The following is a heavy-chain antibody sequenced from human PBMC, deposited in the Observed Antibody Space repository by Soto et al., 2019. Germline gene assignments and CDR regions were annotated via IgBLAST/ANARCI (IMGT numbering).Heavy chain of an antibody. V-gene: IGHV3-53*04. CDR2: IYSGGST. D-gene: IGHD2-2*01. Sequence: GGSLRLSCAASGFTVSSNYMSWVRQAPGKGLEWVSVIYSGGSTYYADSVKGRFTISRHNSKNTLYLQMNSLRAEDTAVYYCARDRRCSSTSCYYYYYGMDVWGQGTTVTVSS. CDR3: ARDRRCSSTSCYYYYYGMDV. J-gene: IGHJ6*02. CDR1: GFTVSSNY.